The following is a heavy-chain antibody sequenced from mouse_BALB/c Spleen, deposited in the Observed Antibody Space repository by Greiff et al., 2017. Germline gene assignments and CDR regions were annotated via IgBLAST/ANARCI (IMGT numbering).Heavy chain of an antibody. CDR2: IDPANGNT. J-gene: IGHJ3*01. CDR3: ADFPAY. Sequence: VKLQESGAELVKPGASVKLSCTASGFNIKDTYMHWVKQRPEQGLEWIGRIDPANGNTKYDPKFQGKATITADTSSNTAYLQLSSLTSEDTAVYYCADFPAYWGQGTLVTVSA. V-gene: IGHV14-3*02. CDR1: GFNIKDTY.